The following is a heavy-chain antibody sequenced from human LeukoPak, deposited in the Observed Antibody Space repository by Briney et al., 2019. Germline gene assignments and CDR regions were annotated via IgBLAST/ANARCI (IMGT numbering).Heavy chain of an antibody. J-gene: IGHJ4*02. Sequence: GGSLRPSCAASGFTFSSYGMHWVRQAPGKGLEWVAVIWYDGSNKYYADSVKGRFTISRDNSKNTLYLQMNSLRAEDTAVYYCARDRQVAATPGSYYFDYWGQGTLVTVSS. CDR3: ARDRQVAATPGSYYFDY. CDR1: GFTFSSYG. D-gene: IGHD2-15*01. V-gene: IGHV3-33*01. CDR2: IWYDGSNK.